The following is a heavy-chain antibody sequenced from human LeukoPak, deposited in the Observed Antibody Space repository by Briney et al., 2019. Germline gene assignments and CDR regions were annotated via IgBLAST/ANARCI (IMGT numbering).Heavy chain of an antibody. CDR3: ASRSTYSSSSGVDY. CDR1: GGSISSYY. D-gene: IGHD6-6*01. Sequence: SETLSLTCTVSGGSISSYYWSWIRQPPGKGLEWIGYIYYSGSTNYNPSLKSRVTISVDTSKNQFSLKLSSVTAADTAVYYCASRSTYSSSSGVDYWGQGTLVSVSS. CDR2: IYYSGST. J-gene: IGHJ4*02. V-gene: IGHV4-59*08.